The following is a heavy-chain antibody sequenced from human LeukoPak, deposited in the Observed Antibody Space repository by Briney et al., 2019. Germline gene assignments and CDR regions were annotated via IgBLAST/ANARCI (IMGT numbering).Heavy chain of an antibody. V-gene: IGHV1-46*01. J-gene: IGHJ4*02. CDR2: INPSGGST. CDR3: ARSAYYYDSSGYYYTYFDY. D-gene: IGHD3-22*01. CDR1: GYTFTSYY. Sequence: EASVKVSCKASGYTFTSYYMHWVRQAPGQGLEWMGIINPSGGSTSYAQKFQGRVTMTRDTSTSTVYMELSSLRSEDTAVYYCARSAYYYDSSGYYYTYFDYWGQGTLVTVSS.